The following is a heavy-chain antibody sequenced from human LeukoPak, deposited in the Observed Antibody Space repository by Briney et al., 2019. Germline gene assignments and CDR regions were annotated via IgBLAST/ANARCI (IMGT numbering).Heavy chain of an antibody. CDR1: GFTFSSYW. D-gene: IGHD3-22*01. V-gene: IGHV3-7*01. J-gene: IGHJ6*02. CDR2: IKEDGSEK. CDR3: ARERGYSYYYGMDV. Sequence: GGSLRLSCAASGFTFSSYWMNWVRQAPGKGLEWVATIKEDGSEKYYVDSVEGRFTISRDNSKNTLYLQMNSLRAEDTAVYYCARERGYSYYYGMDVWGQGTTVTVSS.